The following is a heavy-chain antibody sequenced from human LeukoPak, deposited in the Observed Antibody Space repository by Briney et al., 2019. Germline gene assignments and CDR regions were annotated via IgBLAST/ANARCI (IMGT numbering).Heavy chain of an antibody. Sequence: PGGSLTLSCVTSGFSFSTSAMNWVRQAPGKGLEWVSSISSSSSYIYYADSVKGRFTISRDNAKNSLYLQMNSLRAEDTAVYYCAREEAAGTDYWGQGTLVTVSS. CDR3: AREEAAGTDY. CDR1: GFSFSTSA. J-gene: IGHJ4*02. V-gene: IGHV3-21*01. D-gene: IGHD6-13*01. CDR2: ISSSSSYI.